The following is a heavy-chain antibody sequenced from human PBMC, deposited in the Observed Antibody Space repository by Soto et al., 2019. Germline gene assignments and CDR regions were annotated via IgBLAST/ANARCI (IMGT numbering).Heavy chain of an antibody. CDR2: INHSGST. CDR1: GGSFSGYY. V-gene: IGHV4-34*01. CDR3: ARGIRIWAMRVVVNGPRDWFDP. D-gene: IGHD3-22*01. Sequence: SETLSLTCAVYGGSFSGYYWSWIRQPPGKGLEWIGEINHSGSTNYDPSLKSRVTISVDTSKNQFSLKLSSVTAADTAVYYCARGIRIWAMRVVVNGPRDWFDPWGQGTLVTVSS. J-gene: IGHJ5*02.